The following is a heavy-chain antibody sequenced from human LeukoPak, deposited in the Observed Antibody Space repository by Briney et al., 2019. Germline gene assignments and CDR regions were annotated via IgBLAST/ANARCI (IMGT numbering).Heavy chain of an antibody. Sequence: GGSLRLSCVGSRFPPRKYAMSWVRQAPGKGLEWASGISGSGGSKYYADSVRGRFTISRDNSKDTLFLQMSSQRADDTAKYYCAKEPEPFLEWHFDNWGQGTLVIVSS. D-gene: IGHD3-3*02. V-gene: IGHV3-23*01. J-gene: IGHJ4*02. CDR1: RFPPRKYA. CDR3: AKEPEPFLEWHFDN. CDR2: ISGSGGSK.